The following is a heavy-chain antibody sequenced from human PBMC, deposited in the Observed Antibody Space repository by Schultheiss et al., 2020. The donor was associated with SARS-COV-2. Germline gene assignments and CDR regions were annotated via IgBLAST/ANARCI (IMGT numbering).Heavy chain of an antibody. D-gene: IGHD6-19*01. CDR2: IYYSGST. V-gene: IGHV4-59*01. CDR1: GGSISGYY. Sequence: SETLSLTCNVSGGSISGYYWSWIRQPPGKGLEWIGYIYYSGSTRYSPSLKSRVTISVDTSKKQFSLRLRSVTAADTAVYYCARDGSSGWYGFDYWGQGTLVTVSS. CDR3: ARDGSSGWYGFDY. J-gene: IGHJ4*02.